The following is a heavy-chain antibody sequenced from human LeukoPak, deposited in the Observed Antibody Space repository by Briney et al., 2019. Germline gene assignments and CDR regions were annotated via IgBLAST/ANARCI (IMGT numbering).Heavy chain of an antibody. Sequence: GESLKISCKGSGYSFTSYWIGWVRQVPGKVLEWMGIIYPGDSDTRYSPSFQGQVTISADKSISTAYLQWSSLKASDTAMYYCARIGYCSSTSCYRYYYYMDVWGKGTTVTVSS. J-gene: IGHJ6*03. CDR2: IYPGDSDT. V-gene: IGHV5-51*01. D-gene: IGHD2-2*02. CDR3: ARIGYCSSTSCYRYYYYMDV. CDR1: GYSFTSYW.